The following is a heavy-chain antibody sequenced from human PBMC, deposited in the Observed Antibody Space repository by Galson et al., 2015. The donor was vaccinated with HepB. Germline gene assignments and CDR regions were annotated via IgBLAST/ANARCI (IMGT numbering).Heavy chain of an antibody. CDR3: TKDLNCGGDCYLFQH. D-gene: IGHD2-21*01. J-gene: IGHJ1*01. CDR2: ISGSGVST. V-gene: IGHV3-23*01. CDR1: GFTFGSYA. Sequence: SLRLSCAASGFTFGSYAMTWVRQAPGKGLEWVLSISGSGVSTYYADSVKGRFTISRDNSKNTVYVQMNSLRAEDTALYYCTKDLNCGGDCYLFQHWGQGTLVTVSS.